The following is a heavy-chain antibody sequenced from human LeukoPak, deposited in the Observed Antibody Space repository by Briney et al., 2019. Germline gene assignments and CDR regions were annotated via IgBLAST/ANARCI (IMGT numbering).Heavy chain of an antibody. CDR3: ARVREATIAPFFDY. CDR1: GDSISSGDYY. Sequence: SETLSLTCTVSGDSISSGDYYWTWIRQHPGKGLEWIGCIYYSGSTYYNLSLKSRVTISADTSKNNFSLKLSSVTAADTAVYYCARVREATIAPFFDYWGQGILVTVSS. V-gene: IGHV4-31*03. CDR2: IYYSGST. D-gene: IGHD6-13*01. J-gene: IGHJ4*02.